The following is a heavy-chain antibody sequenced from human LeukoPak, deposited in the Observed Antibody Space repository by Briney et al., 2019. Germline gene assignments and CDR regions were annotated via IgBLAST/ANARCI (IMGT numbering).Heavy chain of an antibody. J-gene: IGHJ5*02. CDR1: GFTFSGYD. V-gene: IGHV3-30*18. CDR3: AKGGPGDGNWFDL. CDR2: ISYDGSNK. Sequence: GGSLRLSCVASGFTFSGYDIHWVRQAPGKGLEWVTLISYDGSNKYYADSVKGRFIISRDNPKNTLYLQMNSLRGEDTAVYYCAKGGPGDGNWFDLWGQGTLVTVSS. D-gene: IGHD2-21*02.